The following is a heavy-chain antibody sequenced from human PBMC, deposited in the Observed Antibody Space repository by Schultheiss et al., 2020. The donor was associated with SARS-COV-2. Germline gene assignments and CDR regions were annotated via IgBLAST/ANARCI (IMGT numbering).Heavy chain of an antibody. J-gene: IGHJ6*02. D-gene: IGHD3-10*02. CDR1: GFDFSNFE. Sequence: GGSLRLSCSASGFDFSNFEMTWVRQAPGRGLEWISYIYDSGRPIYYAESVEGRFSVSRDNARNSVYLQMSSLRGEDTAVYYCARGAEGFVRYYYNGMDVWGQGTTVTVSS. CDR2: IYDSGRPI. CDR3: ARGAEGFVRYYYNGMDV. V-gene: IGHV3-48*03.